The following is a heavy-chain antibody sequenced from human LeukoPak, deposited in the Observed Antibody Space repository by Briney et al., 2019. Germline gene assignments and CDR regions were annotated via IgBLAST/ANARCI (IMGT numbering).Heavy chain of an antibody. CDR1: GGSFSGYY. Sequence: SETLSLTCAVYGGSFSGYYWSWIRQPPGEGLEWIGEINHSGSTNYNPSLKSRVTISVDTSKNQFSLKLSSVTAADTAVYYCARGRWDGVFDYWGQGTLVTVSS. CDR3: ARGRWDGVFDY. D-gene: IGHD1-26*01. J-gene: IGHJ4*02. CDR2: INHSGST. V-gene: IGHV4-34*01.